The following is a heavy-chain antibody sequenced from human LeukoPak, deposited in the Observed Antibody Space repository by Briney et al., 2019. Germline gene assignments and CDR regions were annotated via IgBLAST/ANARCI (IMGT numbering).Heavy chain of an antibody. D-gene: IGHD2-2*01. CDR1: GFTFSSYA. J-gene: IGHJ4*02. Sequence: GGSLRLSCAASGFTFSSYAMSWVRQALGKGLEWVSTISHSGGGTYYADSVKGRFTISRDNSRNTLYLQMNSLRAEDTALYYCAKDTSTSPHWYFDYWGQGTLVTVSS. CDR3: AKDTSTSPHWYFDY. CDR2: ISHSGGGT. V-gene: IGHV3-23*01.